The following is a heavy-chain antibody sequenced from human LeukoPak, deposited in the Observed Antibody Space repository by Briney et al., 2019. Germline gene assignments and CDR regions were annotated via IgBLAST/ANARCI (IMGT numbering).Heavy chain of an antibody. Sequence: SETLSLTCTVSGGSISSYYWSWIRQPPGKGLEWIGYIYYSGSTNYNPSLKSRVTKSVDTSKNQFSLKLSSVTAADTAVHYCARVPGAEGYFDYWGQGTLVTVSS. V-gene: IGHV4-59*01. CDR2: IYYSGST. J-gene: IGHJ4*02. CDR3: ARVPGAEGYFDY. CDR1: GGSISSYY.